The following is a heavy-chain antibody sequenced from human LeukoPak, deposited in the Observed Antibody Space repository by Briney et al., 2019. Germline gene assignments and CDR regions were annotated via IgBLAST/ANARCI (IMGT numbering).Heavy chain of an antibody. J-gene: IGHJ6*02. CDR3: ARLGYSGYDPLGYYYYGMDV. CDR1: GGSISSSSYY. CDR2: IYYSGST. D-gene: IGHD5-12*01. V-gene: IGHV4-39*01. Sequence: SETLSLTCTVSGGSISSSSYYWGWIRQPPGKGLEWSGSIYYSGSTYYNPSLKSRVTISVDTSKDQFSLMLSSVTAADTAVYYCARLGYSGYDPLGYYYYGMDVWGQGTTVTVS.